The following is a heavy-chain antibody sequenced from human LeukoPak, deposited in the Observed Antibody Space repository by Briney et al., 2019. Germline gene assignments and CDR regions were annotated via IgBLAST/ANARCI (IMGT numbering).Heavy chain of an antibody. V-gene: IGHV1-18*01. Sequence: ASVKVSCKASGYTFTSYGISWVRQAPGQGLEWMGWISAYNGNTNYAQKLQGRVTMTTDTSTSTAYMELRSLRSDDTAVYYCARDLFRSYREGVFDYWGQGTLVTVSS. J-gene: IGHJ4*02. CDR1: GYTFTSYG. CDR2: ISAYNGNT. CDR3: ARDLFRSYREGVFDY. D-gene: IGHD3-16*02.